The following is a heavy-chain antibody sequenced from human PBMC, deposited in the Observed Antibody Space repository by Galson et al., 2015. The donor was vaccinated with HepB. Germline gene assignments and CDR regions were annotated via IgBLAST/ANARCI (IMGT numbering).Heavy chain of an antibody. V-gene: IGHV2-70*11. J-gene: IGHJ4*02. CDR2: IDWDDDK. CDR3: ARIHRPYYYDSSGYEDY. CDR1: GFSLSTRGMC. D-gene: IGHD3-22*01. Sequence: PALVKPTQPLTLTCTFSGFSLSTRGMCVSWIRQPPGKALEWLARIDWDDDKYYSTSLKTRLTISKDTSKNQVVLTMTNMDPVDTATYYCARIHRPYYYDSSGYEDYWGQGTLVTVSS.